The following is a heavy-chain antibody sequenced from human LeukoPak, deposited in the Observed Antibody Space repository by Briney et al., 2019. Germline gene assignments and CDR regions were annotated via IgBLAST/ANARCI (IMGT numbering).Heavy chain of an antibody. V-gene: IGHV4-61*01. D-gene: IGHD6-19*01. Sequence: PSETLSLTCTVSGGSVSSGSYYWSWIRQPPGKGLEWIGYIYYSGNTNYNPSLKSRVSISVDTPKNQFSLKVSSVTAADTAVYYCARGGTRAVASSLDYWGQGTLVTVSS. CDR2: IYYSGNT. CDR1: GGSVSSGSYY. CDR3: ARGGTRAVASSLDY. J-gene: IGHJ4*02.